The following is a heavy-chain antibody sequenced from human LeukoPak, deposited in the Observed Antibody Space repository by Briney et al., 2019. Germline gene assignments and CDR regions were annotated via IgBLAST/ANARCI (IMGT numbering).Heavy chain of an antibody. Sequence: SETLSLTCTASGGSISSYYWNWIRQPAGKGLEWIGRIHTSGTTNYNPSLKSRVTMSVDTSKNQFSLKLSSVTAADTAVYYCARETGTTLTFDIWGQGTMVTVSS. CDR2: IHTSGTT. CDR1: GGSISSYY. CDR3: ARETGTTLTFDI. J-gene: IGHJ3*02. V-gene: IGHV4-4*07. D-gene: IGHD1-1*01.